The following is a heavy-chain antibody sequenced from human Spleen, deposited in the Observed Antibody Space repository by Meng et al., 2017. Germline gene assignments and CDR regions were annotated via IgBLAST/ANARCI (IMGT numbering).Heavy chain of an antibody. CDR2: INHSGST. CDR3: ARGPTTMAHDFDY. J-gene: IGHJ4*02. D-gene: IGHD4-11*01. V-gene: IGHV4-34*01. CDR1: GGSFSDYY. Sequence: QLQLQQWGVGTLKPSETLSLTCVVSGGSFSDYYWSWIRQPPGKGLEWIGEINHSGSTNYNPSLESRATISVDTSQNNLSLKLSSVTAADSAVYYCARGPTTMAHDFDYWGQGTLVTVSS.